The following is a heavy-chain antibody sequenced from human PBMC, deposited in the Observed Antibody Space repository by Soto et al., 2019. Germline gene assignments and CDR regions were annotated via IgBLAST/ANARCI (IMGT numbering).Heavy chain of an antibody. D-gene: IGHD6-13*01. V-gene: IGHV1-69*13. CDR2: IIPIFGTA. CDR1: GGTFSSYA. Sequence: SVKVSFKASGGTFSSYAISWVRQAPGQGLEWMGGIIPIFGTANYAQKFQGRVTITADESTSTAYMELSSLRSEDTAVYYCARVRAAAGRYYYYGMDVWGQGTTVTVSS. J-gene: IGHJ6*02. CDR3: ARVRAAAGRYYYYGMDV.